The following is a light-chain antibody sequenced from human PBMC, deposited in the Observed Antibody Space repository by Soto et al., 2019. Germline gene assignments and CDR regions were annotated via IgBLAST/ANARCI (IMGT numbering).Light chain of an antibody. CDR2: DAS. CDR1: LSVSVY. CDR3: HQRQYWPPIT. J-gene: IGKJ5*01. V-gene: IGKV3-11*01. Sequence: VVLTQSPATLSLSPGERATLSCRTSLSVSVYLDWYQQKPGQAPRLLISDASNRATGIPARFSGSGPGTDFTLTISSLEPEDFAVYYCHQRQYWPPITFGQGTRLEMK.